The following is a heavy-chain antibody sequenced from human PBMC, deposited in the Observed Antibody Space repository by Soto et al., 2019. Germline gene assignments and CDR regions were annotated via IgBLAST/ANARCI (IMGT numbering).Heavy chain of an antibody. Sequence: QITLKESGPTLVKPTQTLTLTCTFSGFSLSTRGVGVGWIRQPPGKALEWLALIYWDDDEGYSPSLKSRLTITKDTSKIPLVLTMTKMDPVDTATYYCAHRPRGYSYHFDYWGQGTLVTVSS. D-gene: IGHD5-18*01. CDR3: AHRPRGYSYHFDY. CDR1: GFSLSTRGVG. CDR2: IYWDDDE. V-gene: IGHV2-5*02. J-gene: IGHJ4*02.